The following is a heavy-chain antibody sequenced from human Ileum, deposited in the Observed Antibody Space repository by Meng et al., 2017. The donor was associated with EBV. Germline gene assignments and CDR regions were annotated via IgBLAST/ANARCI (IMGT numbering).Heavy chain of an antibody. V-gene: IGHV4-4*02. CDR2: ILHAGVT. D-gene: IGHD6-19*01. CDR3: ARDIAIAGIHGGDYFDY. CDR1: DDSTIRSNW. J-gene: IGHJ4*02. Sequence: QVQWHESGPRLVKPSGTRSLPCSVSDDSTIRSNWWSWVRQPPGKGLEWIGEILHAGVTNYNPSLKSRVSMSVDRSRIQASLNLNSVTAADTAIYYCARDIAIAGIHGGDYFDYWGQGTLVTVSS.